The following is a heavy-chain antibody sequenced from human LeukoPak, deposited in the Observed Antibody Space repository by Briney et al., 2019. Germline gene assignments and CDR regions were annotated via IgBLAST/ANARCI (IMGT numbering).Heavy chain of an antibody. D-gene: IGHD3-3*01. V-gene: IGHV1-46*01. CDR1: GYTFTSYY. Sequence: ASVNVSCKASGYTFTSYYMHWVRQAPGQGLEGMGMINPSGGSTSYAQKFQGRVTMTRDMSTSTVYMELSSLRSEDTAVYYCARESYDFWSGYGVPGYWGQGTLVTVSS. CDR3: ARESYDFWSGYGVPGY. CDR2: INPSGGST. J-gene: IGHJ4*02.